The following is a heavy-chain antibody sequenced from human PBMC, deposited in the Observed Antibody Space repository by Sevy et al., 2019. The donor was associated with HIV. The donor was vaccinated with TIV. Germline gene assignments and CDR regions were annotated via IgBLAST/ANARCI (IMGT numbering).Heavy chain of an antibody. D-gene: IGHD6-13*01. CDR3: VTHAGMAAAGRVFDY. J-gene: IGHJ4*02. V-gene: IGHV3-72*01. Sequence: GGSLRLSCVASGFTFSDHYMEWVRQAPGKGLEWVGRSRNKADGYTTEYAASVKGRCPISRDESKNSLYVQMNSLKTEDTAVYYCVTHAGMAAAGRVFDYWGQGTLVTVSS. CDR1: GFTFSDHY. CDR2: SRNKADGYTT.